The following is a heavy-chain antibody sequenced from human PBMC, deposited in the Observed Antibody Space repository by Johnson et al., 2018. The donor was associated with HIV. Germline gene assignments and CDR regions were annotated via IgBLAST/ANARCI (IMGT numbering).Heavy chain of an antibody. CDR3: ARDPYYDFLTGPRDAFDI. V-gene: IGHV3-53*01. J-gene: IGHJ3*02. CDR2: IYSGGST. CDR1: GFTVSSNY. D-gene: IGHD3-9*01. Sequence: VQLVESGGGLIQPGGSLRLSCAASGFTVSSNYMSWVRQAPGQGLEWVSVIYSGGSTYYADSVKGRFTISRDNSKNTLYLQMNSLRAEDTAVYYCARDPYYDFLTGPRDAFDIWGQGTMVTVSS.